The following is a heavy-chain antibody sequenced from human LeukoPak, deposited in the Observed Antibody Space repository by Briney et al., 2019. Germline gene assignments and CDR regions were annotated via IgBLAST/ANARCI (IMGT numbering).Heavy chain of an antibody. CDR2: INPNSGGT. J-gene: IGHJ4*02. CDR3: ARGXSSXWFYTAVLAFDY. Sequence: ASVKVSFKSSGYTFTGYYMHWVRQAPGQGLEWMGWINPNSGGTNYAQKFQGRVTMTMDTSIITAYMELSRLRSDDTAVYYCARGXSSXWFYTAVLAFDYWGQGTLVTVSS. V-gene: IGHV1-2*02. CDR1: GYTFTGYY. D-gene: IGHD6-19*01.